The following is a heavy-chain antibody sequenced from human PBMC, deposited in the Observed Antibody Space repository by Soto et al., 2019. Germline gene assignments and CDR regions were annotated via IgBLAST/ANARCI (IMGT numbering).Heavy chain of an antibody. D-gene: IGHD3-9*01. V-gene: IGHV1-18*01. J-gene: IGHJ4*02. CDR2: ISAYNGNT. CDR1: GYTFTSYG. CDR3: ARGYYDILTGYYSYFDY. Sequence: QVQLVQSGAEVKKPGASVKVSCKASGYTFTSYGISWVRQAPGQGLEWMGWISAYNGNTNYAQKLQGRGTMTTDTSTSTAYMELRSLRSDDTAVYYCARGYYDILTGYYSYFDYWGQGTLVTGSS.